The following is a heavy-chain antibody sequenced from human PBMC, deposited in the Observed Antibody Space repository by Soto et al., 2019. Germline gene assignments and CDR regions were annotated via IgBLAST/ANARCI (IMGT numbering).Heavy chain of an antibody. CDR1: GFTFSSYG. CDR3: AKELGLWSGYLDAFDI. V-gene: IGHV3-30*18. D-gene: IGHD3-3*01. Sequence: QVQLVESGGGVVQPGRSRRLSCAASGFTFSSYGMHWVRQAPGKGLEWVAVTSYDGSKRYYGDSVKGRFTISRDNSKNTLYLQMDSRSGEDTAVYYCAKELGLWSGYLDAFDIWGQGTMVTVSS. J-gene: IGHJ3*02. CDR2: TSYDGSKR.